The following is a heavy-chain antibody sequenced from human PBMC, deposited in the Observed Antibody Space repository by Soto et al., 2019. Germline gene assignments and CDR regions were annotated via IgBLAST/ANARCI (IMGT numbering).Heavy chain of an antibody. V-gene: IGHV3-23*01. CDR2: ISGSADGT. Sequence: EVKLLESGGGLAQPGGSLRLSCVGSGFTFDSYAISWVRQAPGERLQWIAAISGSADGTDYAHSVRGRFTISRDNAKKTVHLQIASLRVEDTAVYFCAKDTVGGYSFWSGYYSDGLDVWGQGTLVTVS. D-gene: IGHD3-3*01. J-gene: IGHJ3*01. CDR3: AKDTVGGYSFWSGYYSDGLDV. CDR1: GFTFDSYA.